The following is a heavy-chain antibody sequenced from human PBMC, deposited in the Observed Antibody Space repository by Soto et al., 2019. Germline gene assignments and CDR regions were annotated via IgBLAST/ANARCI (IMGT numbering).Heavy chain of an antibody. Sequence: EVQLVESGGGLVQPGGSLRLSCAASGFTFSSYSMNWVRQAPGKGLEWVSYISSSSSTIYYADSVKGRFTISRDNAKNSLYLQMNSLRAEDTAVYYCARGSEPPYDYVWGSYRYGVGYWGQGTLVTVSS. D-gene: IGHD3-16*02. CDR1: GFTFSSYS. J-gene: IGHJ4*02. V-gene: IGHV3-48*01. CDR3: ARGSEPPYDYVWGSYRYGVGY. CDR2: ISSSSSTI.